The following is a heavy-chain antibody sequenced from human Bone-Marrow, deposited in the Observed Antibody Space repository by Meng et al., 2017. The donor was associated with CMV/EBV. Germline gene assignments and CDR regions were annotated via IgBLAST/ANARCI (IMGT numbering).Heavy chain of an antibody. CDR1: GFTFSSYE. CDR2: ISSSGSTI. Sequence: GESLKISCAASGFTFSSYEMNWVRQAPGKGLEWVSYISSSGSTIYYADSVKGRFTISRDNAKNSLYLQMNSLRAEDTAVYYCARETLPLWYYYGSGSQKTYYFDYWGQGTLVNVSS. V-gene: IGHV3-48*03. J-gene: IGHJ4*02. CDR3: ARETLPLWYYYGSGSQKTYYFDY. D-gene: IGHD3-10*01.